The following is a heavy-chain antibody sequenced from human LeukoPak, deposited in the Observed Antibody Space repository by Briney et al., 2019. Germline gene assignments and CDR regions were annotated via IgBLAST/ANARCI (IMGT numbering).Heavy chain of an antibody. CDR2: IHPEGDEK. V-gene: IGHV3-7*04. CDR3: ARGDAFSGDH. Sequence: QTGGSLRLSCVASGFTLGNFWMSWVRHSPGRGLEWVANIHPEGDEKYHVESVMGRFTISRDNAESSLFLQMNGLRAEDTAVYYCARGDAFSGDHWGQGTLVTVSS. CDR1: GFTLGNFW. J-gene: IGHJ4*02.